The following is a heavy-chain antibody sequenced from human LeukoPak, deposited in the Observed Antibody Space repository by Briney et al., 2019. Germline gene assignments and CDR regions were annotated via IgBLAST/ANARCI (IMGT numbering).Heavy chain of an antibody. D-gene: IGHD3-10*01. CDR1: GYSVSSGSYY. Sequence: PSETLSLTCAVSGYSVSSGSYYWSWIRQPPGKGLEWIGYIYYSGSTNYNPSLKSRVTISVDTSKNQFSLKLSSVTAADTAVYYCAREAGLEDWFDPWGQGTLVTVSS. CDR3: AREAGLEDWFDP. J-gene: IGHJ5*02. CDR2: IYYSGST. V-gene: IGHV4-61*01.